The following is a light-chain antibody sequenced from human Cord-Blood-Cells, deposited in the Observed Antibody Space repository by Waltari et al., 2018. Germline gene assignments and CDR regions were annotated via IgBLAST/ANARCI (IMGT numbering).Light chain of an antibody. V-gene: IGKV3-20*01. CDR3: QQYGSSPPYT. CDR1: QRVSSSC. CDR2: GAS. Sequence: EIVLTQPPGTLSLSPGERATLSCRASQRVSSSCLAWYQQKPGQAPRLLIYGASSRATGIPYRFSGSGSGTDFTLTISRLEPEDFAVYYCQQYGSSPPYTFGQGTKLEIK. J-gene: IGKJ2*01.